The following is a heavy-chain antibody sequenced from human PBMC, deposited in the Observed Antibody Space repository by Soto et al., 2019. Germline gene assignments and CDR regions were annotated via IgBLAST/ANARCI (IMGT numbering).Heavy chain of an antibody. CDR3: ATRTASDCSSTSCYAGY. Sequence: ASVKVSCKVSGYTLTELSMHWVRQAPGKGLEWMGGFDPEDGETIYAQKFQGRVTMTEDTSTDTAYMELSSLRSEDTAVYYCATRTASDCSSTSCYAGYSGQGTLVTVSS. CDR1: GYTLTELS. J-gene: IGHJ4*02. V-gene: IGHV1-24*01. CDR2: FDPEDGET. D-gene: IGHD2-2*01.